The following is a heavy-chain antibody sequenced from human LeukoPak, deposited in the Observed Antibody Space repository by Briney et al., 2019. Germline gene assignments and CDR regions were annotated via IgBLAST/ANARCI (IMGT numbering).Heavy chain of an antibody. Sequence: NTSETLSLTCAVYGGSFSGYYWSWIRQPPGKGLEWIGEINHSGSTNYNPSLKSRVTISVDTSKNQFSLKLSSVTAADTAVYYCARGPRDVVVTAIRSYSVANWFDPWGQGTLVTVSS. V-gene: IGHV4-34*01. J-gene: IGHJ5*02. CDR1: GGSFSGYY. D-gene: IGHD2-21*02. CDR2: INHSGST. CDR3: ARGPRDVVVTAIRSYSVANWFDP.